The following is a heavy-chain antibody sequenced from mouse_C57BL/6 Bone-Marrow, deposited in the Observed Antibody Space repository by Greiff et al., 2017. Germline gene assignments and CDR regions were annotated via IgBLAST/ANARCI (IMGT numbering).Heavy chain of an antibody. CDR3: ARPISITTRGIDY. V-gene: IGHV14-3*01. CDR2: IDPANGST. Sequence: EVQLQQSVAELVRPGASVKLSCTASGFNIKNSYMHWVKQRPEQGLAWIGRIDPANGSTKYAQKFKGKATLTADTSSNTAYMQLSSLTSEDTAIYYCARPISITTRGIDYWGQGTSLTVSS. D-gene: IGHD1-1*01. J-gene: IGHJ2*02. CDR1: GFNIKNSY.